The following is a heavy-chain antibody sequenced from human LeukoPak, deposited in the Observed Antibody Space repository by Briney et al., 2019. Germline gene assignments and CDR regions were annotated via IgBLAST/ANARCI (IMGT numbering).Heavy chain of an antibody. V-gene: IGHV4-59*01. D-gene: IGHD7-27*01. CDR1: GGSFNNYY. J-gene: IGHJ4*02. CDR2: IYYSGST. Sequence: SETLSLTCTVSGGSFNNYYWSWIRQPPGKGLEWIGYIYYSGSTNYNPSLKSRVTISVDTSKNQFSLKLSSVTAADTAVYYCARSHELGYFDYWGQGTLVTVSS. CDR3: ARSHELGYFDY.